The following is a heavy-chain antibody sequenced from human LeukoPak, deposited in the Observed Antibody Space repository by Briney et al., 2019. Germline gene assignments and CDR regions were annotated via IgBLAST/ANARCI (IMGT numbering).Heavy chain of an antibody. CDR2: INTDGSST. Sequence: PGGSLRLSCAASGFTFSSYWMHWVRQAPGKGLVWVSRINTDGSSTSYADSVKGRFTISRDNAKNTLYLQMNSLRAEDTAVYYCAREEDYYDSSGSLNFDYWGQGTLVTVSS. CDR3: AREEDYYDSSGSLNFDY. J-gene: IGHJ4*02. V-gene: IGHV3-74*01. D-gene: IGHD3-22*01. CDR1: GFTFSSYW.